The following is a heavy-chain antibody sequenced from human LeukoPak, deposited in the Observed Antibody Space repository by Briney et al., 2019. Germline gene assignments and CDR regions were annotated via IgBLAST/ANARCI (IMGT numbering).Heavy chain of an antibody. V-gene: IGHV4-30-2*01. CDR3: ARGKIDDILTGYYPHFDY. CDR2: IYHSGST. CDR1: GGSISSGGYS. D-gene: IGHD3-9*01. J-gene: IGHJ4*02. Sequence: PSETLSLTCAVSGGSISSGGYSWSWIRQPPGKGLEWIEYIYHSGSTYYNPSLKSRVTISVDRSKNQFSLKLSSVTAADTAVYYCARGKIDDILTGYYPHFDYWGQGTLVTVSS.